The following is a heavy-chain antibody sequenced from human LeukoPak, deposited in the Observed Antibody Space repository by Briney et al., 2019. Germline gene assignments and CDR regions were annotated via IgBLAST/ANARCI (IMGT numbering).Heavy chain of an antibody. J-gene: IGHJ5*02. CDR2: INHSGST. CDR1: GGSFSGYY. CDR3: ARSNWDIVVVPAAMGYNWFDP. Sequence: KPSETLSLTCAVYGGSFSGYYWSWIRPPPGKGLEWIGEINHSGSTNYNPSLKSRVTISVDTSKNQFSLKLSSVTAADTAVYYCARSNWDIVVVPAAMGYNWFDPWGQGTLVTVSS. V-gene: IGHV4-34*01. D-gene: IGHD2-2*01.